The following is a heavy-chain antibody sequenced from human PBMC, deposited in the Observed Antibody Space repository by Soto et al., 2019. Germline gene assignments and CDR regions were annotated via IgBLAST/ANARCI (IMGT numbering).Heavy chain of an antibody. V-gene: IGHV5-10-1*01. CDR1: GCSFTSYW. D-gene: IGHD3-22*01. J-gene: IGHJ3*02. CDR3: ARQSGYYYGGAFDI. Sequence: GASLKISCEGSGCSFTSYWISWVRQMPGKGLEWMGRIDPSDSYTNYSPSFQGHVTISADKSISTAYLQWSSRKSSDTAMYYCARQSGYYYGGAFDIWGQGTMVTLSS. CDR2: IDPSDSYT.